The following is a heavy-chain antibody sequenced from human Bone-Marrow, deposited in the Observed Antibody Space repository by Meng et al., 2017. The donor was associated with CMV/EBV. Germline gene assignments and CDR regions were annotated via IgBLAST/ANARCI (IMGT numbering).Heavy chain of an antibody. Sequence: ASVKVSCKASGYNFTGYYMHWVRQAPGQGLEWMGWINPNSGGTNYAQKFQGRVTMTGDTSITTAYMELSSLRSEDTAVYYCASQPTYYDFWSGYIGPNYYYYGMDVWGQGTTVTVSS. D-gene: IGHD3-3*01. CDR2: INPNSGGT. V-gene: IGHV1-2*02. CDR1: GYNFTGYY. J-gene: IGHJ6*02. CDR3: ASQPTYYDFWSGYIGPNYYYYGMDV.